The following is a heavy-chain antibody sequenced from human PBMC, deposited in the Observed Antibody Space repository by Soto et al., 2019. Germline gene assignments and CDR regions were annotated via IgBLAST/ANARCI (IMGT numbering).Heavy chain of an antibody. CDR3: TRGLENYSYFHY. Sequence: GGSLRLSCAASGFTFSSYSMNWVRQAPGKGLEWVSSISSSSSYIYYADSVKGRFTISRDNAKNTLYVQTTSLRAEDTAGYYCTRGLENYSYFHYWGPGILVTVSS. D-gene: IGHD1-7*01. J-gene: IGHJ4*02. V-gene: IGHV3-21*01. CDR2: ISSSSSYI. CDR1: GFTFSSYS.